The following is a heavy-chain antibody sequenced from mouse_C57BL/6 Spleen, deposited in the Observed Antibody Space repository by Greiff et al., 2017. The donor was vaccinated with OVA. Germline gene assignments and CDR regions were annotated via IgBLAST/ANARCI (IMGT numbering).Heavy chain of an antibody. CDR3: TTGITTVVADGYAMDY. CDR1: GFNIKDYY. CDR2: IDPEDGDT. V-gene: IGHV14-1*01. D-gene: IGHD1-1*01. J-gene: IGHJ4*01. Sequence: EVKLVESGAELVRPGASVKLSCTASGFNIKDYYMHWVKQRPEQGLEWIGRIDPEDGDTEYAPKFQGKATMTADTSSNTAYLQLSSLTSEDTAVYYCTTGITTVVADGYAMDYWGQGTSVTVSS.